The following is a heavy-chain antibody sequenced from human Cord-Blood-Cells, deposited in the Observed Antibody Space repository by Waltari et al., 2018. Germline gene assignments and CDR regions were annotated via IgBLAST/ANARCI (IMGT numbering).Heavy chain of an antibody. CDR1: GVSIRSSSSY. CDR3: ARRSRSGSYFDY. Sequence: QLQLQESGPGLVKRSETLSHTCTVSGVSIRSSSSYWGWSRQPPGKGLEWIGSIYYSGSTYYSPSLMSRVTISVDTSKNQFSLKLSSVTAADTAVYYCARRSRSGSYFDYWGQGTLVTVSS. J-gene: IGHJ4*02. CDR2: IYYSGST. D-gene: IGHD1-26*01. V-gene: IGHV4-39*01.